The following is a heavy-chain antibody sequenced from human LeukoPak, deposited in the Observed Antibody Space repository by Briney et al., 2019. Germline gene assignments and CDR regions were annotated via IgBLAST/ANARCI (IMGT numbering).Heavy chain of an antibody. CDR1: GYTFTGYY. Sequence: ASVKVSCKASGYTFTGYYMHWVRQAPGQGLEWMGWINPNSGGTNYAQKFQGRVTMTRNTSISTAYMELSSLRSEDTAVYYCARGLERTGTTIVYWGQGTLVTVSS. J-gene: IGHJ4*02. D-gene: IGHD1-7*01. CDR3: ARGLERTGTTIVY. CDR2: INPNSGGT. V-gene: IGHV1-2*02.